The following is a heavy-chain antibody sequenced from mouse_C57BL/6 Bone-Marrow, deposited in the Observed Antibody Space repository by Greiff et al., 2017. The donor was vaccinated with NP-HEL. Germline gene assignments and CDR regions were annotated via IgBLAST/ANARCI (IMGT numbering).Heavy chain of an antibody. CDR3: ARAPWDYFDY. CDR2: ISYDGSN. J-gene: IGHJ2*01. V-gene: IGHV3-6*01. D-gene: IGHD4-1*01. Sequence: VQLQESGPGLVKPSQSLSLTCSVTGYSITSGYYWNWIRQFPGNKLEWMGYISYDGSNNYNPSLKNRISITRDTSKNQFFLKLNSVTTEDTATYYCARAPWDYFDYWGQGTTLTVSS. CDR1: GYSITSGYY.